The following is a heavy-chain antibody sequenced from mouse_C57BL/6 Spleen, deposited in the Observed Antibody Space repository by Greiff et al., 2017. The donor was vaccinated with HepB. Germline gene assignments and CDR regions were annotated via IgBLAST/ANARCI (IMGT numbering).Heavy chain of an antibody. J-gene: IGHJ4*01. CDR1: GFTFSDYG. CDR2: ISSGSSTI. V-gene: IGHV5-17*01. D-gene: IGHD1-1*01. Sequence: EVMLVESGGGLVKPGGSLKLSCAASGFTFSDYGMHWVRQAPEQGLEWVAYISSGSSTIYYADTVKGRFTISRDNAKNTWFMQMTRLRSEDTAMYYCATKPDYFDSSDAMDYWGQGTSVTVSS. CDR3: ATKPDYFDSSDAMDY.